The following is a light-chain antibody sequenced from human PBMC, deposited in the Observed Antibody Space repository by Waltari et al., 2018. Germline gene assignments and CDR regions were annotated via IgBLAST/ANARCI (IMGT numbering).Light chain of an antibody. J-gene: IGKJ4*01. CDR1: QSIRNY. CDR3: QSLGDWPLT. CDR2: DAS. Sequence: EIVLTQSPATLSLSPGERATLSCRASQSIRNYLAWYQQRPGQPPRLLMYDASNRATGIPARFSGSGSGADFTLTVSSLEPEDFAVYYCQSLGDWPLTFGGGTKVE. V-gene: IGKV3-11*01.